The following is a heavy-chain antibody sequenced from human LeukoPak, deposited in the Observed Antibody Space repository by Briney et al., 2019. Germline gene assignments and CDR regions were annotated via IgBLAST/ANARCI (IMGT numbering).Heavy chain of an antibody. J-gene: IGHJ3*02. CDR2: IYYSGST. V-gene: IGHV4-31*03. CDR1: GGSISSGGYY. D-gene: IGHD3-22*01. Sequence: SETLSLTCTVSGGSISSGGYYWSWIRQHPGKGLEWIGYIYYSGSTYYNPSLKSRVTISVDTSKNQFSLKLSSVTAADTAVYYCARETYYYDSSGYPHAFDIWGQGTMVTVSS. CDR3: ARETYYYDSSGYPHAFDI.